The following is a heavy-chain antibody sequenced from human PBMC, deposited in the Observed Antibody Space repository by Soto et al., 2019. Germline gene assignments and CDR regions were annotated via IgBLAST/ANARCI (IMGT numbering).Heavy chain of an antibody. CDR2: IYYSGST. CDR3: ARRSVVCSSTSCSPHYYYYYYMDV. V-gene: IGHV4-61*08. J-gene: IGHJ6*03. D-gene: IGHD2-2*01. CDR1: GGSISSGGYY. Sequence: PSETLSLTCTVSGGSISSGGYYWSWIRQPPGKGLEWIGYIYYSGSTNYNPSLKSRVTISVDTSKNQFSLKLSSVTAADTAVYYCARRSVVCSSTSCSPHYYYYYYMDVWGKGTTVTVSS.